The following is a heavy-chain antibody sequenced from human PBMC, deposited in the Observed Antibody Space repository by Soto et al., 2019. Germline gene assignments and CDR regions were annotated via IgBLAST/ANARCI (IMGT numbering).Heavy chain of an antibody. Sequence: QVQLQESGPGLVKPSETLSLTCNVFGGSISNGDYYWSWIRQPPGKGLQYIGYIYYGGSTNYNPSLKRRLTMSRARSANHFALTLTSVTAADTDVYYCARVSGHYYYGVDVWGQGTTVIVSS. V-gene: IGHV4-30-4*01. J-gene: IGHJ6*02. CDR1: GGSISNGDYY. CDR3: ARVSGHYYYGVDV. CDR2: IYYGGST.